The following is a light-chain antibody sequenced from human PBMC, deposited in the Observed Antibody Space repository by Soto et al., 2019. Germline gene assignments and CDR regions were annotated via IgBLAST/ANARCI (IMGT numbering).Light chain of an antibody. J-gene: IGKJ5*01. Sequence: DIQMTQSPSSLSASVGDRVTITCRASQSINSYLNWYQQKPGKAPKLLIYAASNLQSGVPSRFSGSGSGTDFTLTISSLQPEDFATYYCQQCYNTPRITFGQGTRLDIK. CDR1: QSINSY. V-gene: IGKV1-39*01. CDR2: AAS. CDR3: QQCYNTPRIT.